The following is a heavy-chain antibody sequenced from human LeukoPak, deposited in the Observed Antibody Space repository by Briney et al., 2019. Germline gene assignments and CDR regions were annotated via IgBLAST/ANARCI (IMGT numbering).Heavy chain of an antibody. D-gene: IGHD6-19*01. Sequence: GGSLRLSCVASGFTVSSNYMSWVRQAPGKGLEWVSVMYSGGSIYYADSVKGRFTISRDNSKNTLYLQMNSLRAEDTAVYYCAARSRGGWSGLGYWGQGTLVTVSS. CDR2: MYSGGSI. V-gene: IGHV3-66*01. J-gene: IGHJ4*02. CDR3: AARSRGGWSGLGY. CDR1: GFTVSSNY.